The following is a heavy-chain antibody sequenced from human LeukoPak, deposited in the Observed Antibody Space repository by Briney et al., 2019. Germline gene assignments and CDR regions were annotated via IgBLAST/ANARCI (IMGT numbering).Heavy chain of an antibody. V-gene: IGHV1-8*01. D-gene: IGHD1-26*01. CDR3: ARGLNSGSYLYYYYYYYMDV. Sequence: GASVKVSCKASGYTFTSYDIYWVRQATGQGREWMGWMNPNSGNTGYAQKFQGRVTMTRYTSISTAYMELSSLRSGDTAVYSCARGLNSGSYLYYYYYYYMDVWGKGTTVTVSS. J-gene: IGHJ6*03. CDR1: GYTFTSYD. CDR2: MNPNSGNT.